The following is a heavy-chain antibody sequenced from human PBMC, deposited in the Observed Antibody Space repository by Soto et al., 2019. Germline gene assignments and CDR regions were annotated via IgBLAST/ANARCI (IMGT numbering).Heavy chain of an antibody. J-gene: IGHJ2*01. CDR1: GGSISSGGYY. V-gene: IGHV4-31*03. D-gene: IGHD2-15*01. CDR3: ARGGVVVVAARYWYFDL. Sequence: QVQLQESGPGLVKPSQTLSLTCTVSGGSISSGGYYWSWIRQHPGKGLEWIGYIYYSGSTYYNPSLKSRVTISVDPSKNQFSLKLSSVTAADTAVYYCARGGVVVVAARYWYFDLWGRGTLVTVSS. CDR2: IYYSGST.